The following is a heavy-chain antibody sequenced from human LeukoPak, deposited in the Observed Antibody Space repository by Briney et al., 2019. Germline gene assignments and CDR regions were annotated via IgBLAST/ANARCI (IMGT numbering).Heavy chain of an antibody. D-gene: IGHD3-9*01. J-gene: IGHJ4*02. CDR2: ISGSGGST. V-gene: IGHV3-23*01. Sequence: GGSLRLSCAASGSTFSSYGMSWVRQAPGRGLEWVSAISGSGGSTYYADSVKGRFTISRDNSKNTLYLQMNSLRAEDTAVYYCARDKTEYFDWLSPTNFDYWGQGTLVTVSS. CDR1: GSTFSSYG. CDR3: ARDKTEYFDWLSPTNFDY.